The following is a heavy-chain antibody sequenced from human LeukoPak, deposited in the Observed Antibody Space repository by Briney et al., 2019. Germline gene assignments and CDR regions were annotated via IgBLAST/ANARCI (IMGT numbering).Heavy chain of an antibody. J-gene: IGHJ4*02. CDR3: ARDAPYDFWSGYYYYFDY. V-gene: IGHV1-2*02. Sequence: ASVKVSCKASGYTFTGYYMHWVRQAPGQGLEWMGWINPNSGGTNHAQKFQGRVTMTRDTSISTAYMELSRLRSDDTAVYYCARDAPYDFWSGYYYYFDYWGQGTLVTVSS. D-gene: IGHD3-3*01. CDR1: GYTFTGYY. CDR2: INPNSGGT.